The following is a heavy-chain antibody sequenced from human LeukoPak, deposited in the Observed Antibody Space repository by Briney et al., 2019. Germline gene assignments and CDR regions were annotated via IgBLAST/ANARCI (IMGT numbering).Heavy chain of an antibody. CDR3: ARWGSSCPFDY. J-gene: IGHJ4*02. CDR1: GFTISSYS. Sequence: GGSLRLSCAASGFTISSYSMNWVRQAPGKGLEWVSSISSSSSYIYYADSVKGRFTISRDNAENSLYLQMNSLRAEDTAVYYCARWGSSCPFDYWGQGTLVTVSS. V-gene: IGHV3-21*01. CDR2: ISSSSSYI. D-gene: IGHD6-13*01.